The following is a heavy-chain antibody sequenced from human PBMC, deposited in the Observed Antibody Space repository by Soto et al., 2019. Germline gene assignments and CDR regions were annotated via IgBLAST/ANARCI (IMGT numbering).Heavy chain of an antibody. D-gene: IGHD5-12*01. V-gene: IGHV2-5*02. Sequence: SGPTLVNPTQTLTLTCTFSGFSLSTSGVGVGWIRQPPGKALEWLALIYWDDDKRYSPSLKSRLTITKDTSKNQVVLTMTNMDPVDTATYYCAHSGQKRWLQSSWFDPWGQGTLVTVSS. J-gene: IGHJ5*02. CDR3: AHSGQKRWLQSSWFDP. CDR1: GFSLSTSGVG. CDR2: IYWDDDK.